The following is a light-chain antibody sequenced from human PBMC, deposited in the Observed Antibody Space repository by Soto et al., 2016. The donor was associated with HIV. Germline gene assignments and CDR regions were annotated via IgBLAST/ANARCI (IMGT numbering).Light chain of an antibody. V-gene: IGLV3-1*01. J-gene: IGLJ3*02. CDR2: QDS. CDR1: KLGDKF. Sequence: SFDLTQPPSVSVSPGQTASITCSGDKLGDKFVCWYQQKPGQSPVLVIYQDSKRPSGIPERFSGSNSGNTATLTISGTQAVDEAYYYCHVWDSSTLMVFGGGTKLTVL. CDR3: HVWDSSTLMV.